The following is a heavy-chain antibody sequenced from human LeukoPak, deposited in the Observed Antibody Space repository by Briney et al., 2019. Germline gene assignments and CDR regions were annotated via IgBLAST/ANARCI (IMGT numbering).Heavy chain of an antibody. CDR2: LSGSGGNT. J-gene: IGHJ6*03. CDR1: GFTVSSNY. V-gene: IGHV3-23*01. CDR3: AKEYSGYYYYLDV. Sequence: PGGSLRLSCAASGFTVSSNYMSWVRQAPGKGLEWVSALSGSGGNTFYADSVKGRFTISRDNSKNTLYLQMNSLRAEDTAVYYCAKEYSGYYYYLDVWGKGTTVTVSS. D-gene: IGHD1-26*01.